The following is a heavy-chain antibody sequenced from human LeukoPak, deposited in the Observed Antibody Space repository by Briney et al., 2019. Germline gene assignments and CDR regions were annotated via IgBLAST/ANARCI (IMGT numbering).Heavy chain of an antibody. V-gene: IGHV3-23*01. J-gene: IGHJ4*02. CDR3: AKEKESSGYFDY. CDR1: GFTFSTXX. Sequence: GGSLRLSCAASGFTFSTXXXXXXXXXPXXXQXXVSAISGSGGRTYYADSVKGRFTISRXNXKNTLYLQMNSLRAEDTAVYYCAKEKESSGYFDYWGQGTLVTVSS. CDR2: ISGSGGRT. D-gene: IGHD3-10*01.